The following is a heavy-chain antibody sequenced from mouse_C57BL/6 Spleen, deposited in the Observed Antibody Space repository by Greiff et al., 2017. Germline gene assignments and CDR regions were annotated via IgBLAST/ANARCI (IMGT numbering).Heavy chain of an antibody. CDR3: ARSPYGSSYDYAMDY. Sequence: QVQLKQPGAELVKPGASVKLSCKASGYTFTSYWMHWVKQRPGQGLEWIGLIHPYSGSTNYNEKFKSKATLTVDKSSSTAYMQLSSLTSEDSAVYYCARSPYGSSYDYAMDYWGQGTSVTVSS. V-gene: IGHV1-64*01. D-gene: IGHD1-1*01. CDR2: IHPYSGST. J-gene: IGHJ4*01. CDR1: GYTFTSYW.